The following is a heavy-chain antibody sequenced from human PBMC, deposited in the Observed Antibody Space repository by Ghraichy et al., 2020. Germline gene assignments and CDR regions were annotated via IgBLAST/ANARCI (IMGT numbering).Heavy chain of an antibody. CDR1: GFTFSDYY. J-gene: IGHJ6*04. Sequence: GGSLRLSCAASGFTFSDYYMSWIRQAPGKGLEWVSYIRSRSTYTSYADSVKGRFTISRDNAKNSLYLQMNSLRAEDTAVYYCARKDILISGYMDVWGKGTTVTVSS. CDR2: IRSRSTYT. D-gene: IGHD3-9*01. CDR3: ARKDILISGYMDV. V-gene: IGHV3-11*06.